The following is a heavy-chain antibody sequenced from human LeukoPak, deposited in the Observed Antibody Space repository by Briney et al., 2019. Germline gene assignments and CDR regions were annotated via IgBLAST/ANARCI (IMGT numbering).Heavy chain of an antibody. J-gene: IGHJ4*02. V-gene: IGHV4-59*08. D-gene: IGHD3-10*02. Sequence: SETLSLTCTVSGGSIRSYYWSWIRQPPGKGLEWVGYIFYRGSTNYNPSLKSGVTISLDMSKNQFSLNLSSVTAADTAVYYCARGGITMFFDYWGQGTLVTVSS. CDR3: ARGGITMFFDY. CDR1: GGSIRSYY. CDR2: IFYRGST.